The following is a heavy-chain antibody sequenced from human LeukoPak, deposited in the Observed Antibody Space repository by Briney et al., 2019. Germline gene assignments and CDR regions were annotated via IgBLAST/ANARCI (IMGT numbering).Heavy chain of an antibody. D-gene: IGHD4-17*01. J-gene: IGHJ3*02. CDR2: IWYDGSNK. CDR1: GFTFSSYG. Sequence: GGSLRLSCAASGFTFSSYGMHWVRQAPGKGLEWVAVIWYDGSNKYYADSVKGRSTISRDNSKNTLYLQMNSLRAEDTAVYYCATGDYGDAFDIWGQGTMVTVSS. CDR3: ATGDYGDAFDI. V-gene: IGHV3-33*01.